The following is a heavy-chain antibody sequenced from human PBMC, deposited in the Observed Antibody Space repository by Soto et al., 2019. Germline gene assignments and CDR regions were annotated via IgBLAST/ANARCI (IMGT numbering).Heavy chain of an antibody. D-gene: IGHD2-21*02. V-gene: IGHV4-4*07. CDR2: IHTGGSA. Sequence: SETLSLTCIVSGDSISSYYWSWTRQPAGKGLEWIGRIHTGGSANYNPSLKSRVTMSVDTSKNQFSLKLSAVTAADTAVYFCARVPYCGGDCYPLFDHWGQGTLVTVSS. CDR3: ARVPYCGGDCYPLFDH. J-gene: IGHJ4*02. CDR1: GDSISSYY.